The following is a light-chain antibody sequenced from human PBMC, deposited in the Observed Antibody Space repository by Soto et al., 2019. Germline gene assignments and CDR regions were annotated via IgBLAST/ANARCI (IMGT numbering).Light chain of an antibody. CDR3: SSYAGSNNVI. CDR2: EVT. V-gene: IGLV2-8*01. J-gene: IGLJ2*01. CDR1: SSDVGGNNY. Sequence: QSALTQPPSASGSPGQSVAISCTGTSSDVGGNNYVSWYQQHPGKAPKLMVYEVTKRPSGVPDRFSGSKSGNTASLTFSGLQAEDEADYYCSSYAGSNNVIFGGGTQLTVL.